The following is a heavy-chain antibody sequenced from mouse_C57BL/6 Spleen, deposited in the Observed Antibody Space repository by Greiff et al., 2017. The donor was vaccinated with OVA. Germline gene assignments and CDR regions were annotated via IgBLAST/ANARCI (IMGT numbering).Heavy chain of an antibody. J-gene: IGHJ2*01. CDR3: ARGYYGSSYVFDY. D-gene: IGHD1-1*01. V-gene: IGHV1-69*01. Sequence: VQLQQPGAELVMPGASVKLSCKASGYTFTSYWMHWVKQRPGQGLEWIGEIDPSDSDTNYNQKFKGKSTLTVDKSSSTAYMQLSSLTSEDSAVYYCARGYYGSSYVFDYWGQGTTLTVSS. CDR1: GYTFTSYW. CDR2: IDPSDSDT.